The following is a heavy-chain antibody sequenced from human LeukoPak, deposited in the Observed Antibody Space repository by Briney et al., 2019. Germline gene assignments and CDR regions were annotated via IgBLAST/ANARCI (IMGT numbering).Heavy chain of an antibody. J-gene: IGHJ4*02. V-gene: IGHV3-30-3*01. D-gene: IGHD6-19*01. CDR1: GFTFSSYA. CDR3: AKVVSSGWYAVDY. Sequence: GGSLRLSCAASGFTFSSYAMHWVRQAPGKGLEWVAVISYDGSNKYYADSVKGRFTISRDNSKNTLDLQMNSLRAEDTALYYCAKVVSSGWYAVDYWGQGTLVTVSS. CDR2: ISYDGSNK.